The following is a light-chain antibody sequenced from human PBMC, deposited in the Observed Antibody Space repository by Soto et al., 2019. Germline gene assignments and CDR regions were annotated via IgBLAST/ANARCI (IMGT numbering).Light chain of an antibody. Sequence: QSALTQPASVSGSPGQSITISGTGTSSDVGGYRYVSWYQQHPGKAPKRMIYDVSNRPSGVSNRFSGSKSGNTASRTISGLQADDEADYYCSSYTSISPLVFGGGTKLTV. V-gene: IGLV2-14*01. CDR1: SSDVGGYRY. CDR3: SSYTSISPLV. J-gene: IGLJ2*01. CDR2: DVS.